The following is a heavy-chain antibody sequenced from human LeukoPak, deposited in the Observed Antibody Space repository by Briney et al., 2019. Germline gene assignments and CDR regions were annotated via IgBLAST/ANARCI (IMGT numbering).Heavy chain of an antibody. CDR1: GYTLTEIS. Sequence: GASVKVSCKVSGYTLTEISMHWVRQAPGKGLEWMGGFDSEDGTTIYAQKFQGRVTMTRNTSISTAYMELSSLRSEDTAVYYCARGRRGRGVLRYFDWLFKNDAFDIWGQGTMVTVSS. J-gene: IGHJ3*02. V-gene: IGHV1-24*01. CDR3: ARGRRGRGVLRYFDWLFKNDAFDI. D-gene: IGHD3-9*01. CDR2: FDSEDGTT.